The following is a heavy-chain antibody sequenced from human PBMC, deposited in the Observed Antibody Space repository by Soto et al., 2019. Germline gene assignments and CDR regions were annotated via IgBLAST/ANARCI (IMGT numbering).Heavy chain of an antibody. D-gene: IGHD3-3*01. Sequence: SETLSLTCTVSGGSISSYYWSWIRQPPGKGLEWIGYIYYSGSTNYNPSLKSRVTISVDTSKNQFSLKLSSVTAADTAVYYCARGGYYHFWSGYHYYYYGMDVWGQGTTVTVSS. J-gene: IGHJ6*02. CDR2: IYYSGST. CDR1: GGSISSYY. V-gene: IGHV4-59*01. CDR3: ARGGYYHFWSGYHYYYYGMDV.